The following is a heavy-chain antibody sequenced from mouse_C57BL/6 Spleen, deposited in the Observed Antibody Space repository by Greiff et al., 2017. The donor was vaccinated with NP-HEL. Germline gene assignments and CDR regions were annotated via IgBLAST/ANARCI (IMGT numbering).Heavy chain of an antibody. V-gene: IGHV1-47*01. D-gene: IGHD2-2*01. CDR2: FHPYNDDT. CDR1: GYTFTTYP. CDR3: ARTVYYGYDEAMDY. Sequence: VMLVESGAELVKPGASVKMSCKASGYTFTTYPIEWMKQNHGKSLEWIGNFHPYNDDTKYNEKFKGKATLTVEKSSSTVYLELSRLTSDDSAVDYCARTVYYGYDEAMDYWGQGTSVTVSS. J-gene: IGHJ4*01.